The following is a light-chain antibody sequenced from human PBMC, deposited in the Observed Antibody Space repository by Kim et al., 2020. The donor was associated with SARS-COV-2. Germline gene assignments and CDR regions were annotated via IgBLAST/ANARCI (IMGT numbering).Light chain of an antibody. V-gene: IGKV3-20*01. CDR3: QQYGSSPT. CDR1: QSVSSSY. J-gene: IGKJ1*01. Sequence: EIVLTQSPGTLSLSPGDGSTLSCRASQSVSSSYLAWYQQKPGQTPRLLIYGASNRATGIPDRFSGSGSGTDFTLTISRLEPEDFAVYYCQQYGSSPTFGQGTKVDIK. CDR2: GAS.